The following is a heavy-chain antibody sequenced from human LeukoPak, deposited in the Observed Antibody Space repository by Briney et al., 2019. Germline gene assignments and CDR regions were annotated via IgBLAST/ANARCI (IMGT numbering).Heavy chain of an antibody. J-gene: IGHJ5*02. CDR3: ATTPSLYGTGRWSTWFDP. CDR1: GGTFSSYA. Sequence: GASVKVSCKASGGTFSSYAISWVRQAPGQGLEWMGGIIPIFGTANYAQKFQGRVTITADESTSTAYMELSSLRSEDTAVYYCATTPSLYGTGRWSTWFDPWGQGTLVTVSS. D-gene: IGHD4-17*01. CDR2: IIPIFGTA. V-gene: IGHV1-69*13.